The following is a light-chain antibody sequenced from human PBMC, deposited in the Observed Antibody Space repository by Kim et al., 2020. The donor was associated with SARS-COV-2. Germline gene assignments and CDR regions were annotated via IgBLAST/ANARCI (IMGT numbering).Light chain of an antibody. V-gene: IGKV2-28*01. J-gene: IGKJ2*03. CDR3: MQALQTPYS. Sequence: EPASISCRSSQGLLHSKGYNYLDWYLQKPGQAPQLLIYLGSNPASGVPDRFSGSGSGTDFTLKISRVEAEDVGVYYCMQALQTPYSFGQGTKLEI. CDR1: QGLLHSKGYNY. CDR2: LGS.